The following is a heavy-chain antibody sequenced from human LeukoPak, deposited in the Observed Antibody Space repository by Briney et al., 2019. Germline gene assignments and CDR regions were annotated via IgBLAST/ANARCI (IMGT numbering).Heavy chain of an antibody. CDR3: AREGDDGYSFGYPISY. V-gene: IGHV4-4*07. J-gene: IGHJ4*02. CDR2: IYGSGST. D-gene: IGHD5-18*01. CDR1: GGSVTTYY. Sequence: SETLSLTCTVSGGSVTTYYWSWIRQSAGKGLEWIGRIYGSGSTNYSPSLKSRVTMSLDTSKNQFSLKLSSVTVADTAVYYCAREGDDGYSFGYPISYWGQGSLVTVSS.